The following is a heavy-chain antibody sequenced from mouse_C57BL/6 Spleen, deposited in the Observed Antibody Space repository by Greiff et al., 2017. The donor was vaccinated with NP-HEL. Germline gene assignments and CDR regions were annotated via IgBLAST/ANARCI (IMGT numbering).Heavy chain of an antibody. Sequence: QVQLKESGAELVRPGTSVKVSCKASGYAFTNYLIEWVKQRPGQGLEWIGVINPGSGGTNYNEKFKGKATLTADKSSSTAYMQLSSLTSEDSAVYFCARVRTAQATVDYWGQGTTLTVSS. CDR2: INPGSGGT. CDR3: ARVRTAQATVDY. J-gene: IGHJ2*01. D-gene: IGHD3-2*02. CDR1: GYAFTNYL. V-gene: IGHV1-54*01.